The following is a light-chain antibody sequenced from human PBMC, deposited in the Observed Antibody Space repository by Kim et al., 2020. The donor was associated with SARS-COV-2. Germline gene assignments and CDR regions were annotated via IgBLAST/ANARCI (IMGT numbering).Light chain of an antibody. J-gene: IGLJ3*02. CDR3: SSYTSSGTQGV. CDR2: DVD. CDR1: SSDVGGYNY. Sequence: QSALTQPASVSGSPGQSITISCTGTSSDVGGYNYVSWYQQHPGKAPKLMIYDVDKRPSGVSDRFSGSKSGDTASLTISGLQAEDETDYYCSSYTSSGTQGVFGGETQLTVL. V-gene: IGLV2-14*03.